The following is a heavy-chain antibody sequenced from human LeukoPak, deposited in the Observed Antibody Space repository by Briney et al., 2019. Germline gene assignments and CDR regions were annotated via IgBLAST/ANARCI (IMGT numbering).Heavy chain of an antibody. J-gene: IGHJ4*02. CDR2: IYYSGST. CDR1: GGSISSYY. V-gene: IGHV4-39*01. Sequence: SETLSLTCTVSGGSISSYYWGWIRQPPGKGLEWIGSIYYSGSTYYNPSLKSRVTISVDTSKNQFSLRLSSVTAADTAVYYCASDSSSWYGYYFDYWGQGTLVTVSS. D-gene: IGHD6-13*01. CDR3: ASDSSSWYGYYFDY.